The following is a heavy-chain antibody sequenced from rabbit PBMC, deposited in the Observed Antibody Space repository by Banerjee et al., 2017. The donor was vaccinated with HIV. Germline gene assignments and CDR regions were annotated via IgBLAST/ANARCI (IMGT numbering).Heavy chain of an antibody. Sequence: QEQLEESGGDLVKPEGSLTLTCTASGFSFSSNYWLCWVRQAPGKGLEWIACIYTGDGNTHYASWAKGRFTISKTSSTVDLQMTSLTDADTATYFCARDLAGVIGWNFGLWGQGTLVTVS. D-gene: IGHD4-1*01. J-gene: IGHJ6*01. CDR1: GFSFSSNYW. CDR2: IYTGDGNT. V-gene: IGHV1S45*01. CDR3: ARDLAGVIGWNFGL.